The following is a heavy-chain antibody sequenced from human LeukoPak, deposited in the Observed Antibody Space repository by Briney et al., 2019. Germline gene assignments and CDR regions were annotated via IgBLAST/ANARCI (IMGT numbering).Heavy chain of an antibody. CDR2: ISAYNGST. J-gene: IGHJ6*02. V-gene: IGHV1-18*01. Sequence: ASVKVSCKASGYTFTSYGISWVRQAPGQGLEWMGWISAYNGSTNYAQKLQGRVIMTTDTSTSTAYMELRSLRSDDTAVYYCARDPRILYYGMDVWGQGTTVTVSS. CDR1: GYTFTSYG. CDR3: ARDPRILYYGMDV.